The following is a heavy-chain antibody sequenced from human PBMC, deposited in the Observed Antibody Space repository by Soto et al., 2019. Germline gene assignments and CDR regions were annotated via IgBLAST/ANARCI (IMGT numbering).Heavy chain of an antibody. Sequence: QVQLVESGGGVVQPGRSLRLSCAASEFTFSPYAMHWVRQAPGKGLEWVAVISYDGNNQYYADSVKGRFTISRDTAKNTLYLEMNSLRPEDTAIYFCAREIFTSPLPDRGMDVWGQGTTVIVSS. J-gene: IGHJ6*02. D-gene: IGHD3-3*01. CDR2: ISYDGNNQ. CDR1: EFTFSPYA. V-gene: IGHV3-30-3*01. CDR3: AREIFTSPLPDRGMDV.